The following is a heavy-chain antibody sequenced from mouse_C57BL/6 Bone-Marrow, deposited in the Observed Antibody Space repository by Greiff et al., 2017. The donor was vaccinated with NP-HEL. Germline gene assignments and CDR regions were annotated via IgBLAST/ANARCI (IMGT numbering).Heavy chain of an antibody. CDR1: GYTFTSYG. J-gene: IGHJ2*01. D-gene: IGHD2-3*01. Sequence: VHVKQSGAELVRPGSSVKMSCKTSGYTFTSYGINWVKQRPGQGLEWIGYIYIGNGYTEYNEKFKGKATLTSDTSSSTAYMQLSSLTSEDSAIYFCARWLLRGGYYYDCWGHGATLTVSS. CDR2: IYIGNGYT. V-gene: IGHV1-58*01. CDR3: ARWLLRGGYYYDC.